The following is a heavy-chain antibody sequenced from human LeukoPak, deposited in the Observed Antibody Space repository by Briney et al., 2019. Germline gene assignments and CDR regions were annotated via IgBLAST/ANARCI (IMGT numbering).Heavy chain of an antibody. CDR1: GGSISSYY. Sequence: SETLSFTCTVSGGSISSYYWSWIRQPAGKGLEWIGRIYTSGSTNYNPSLKSRVTMSVDTSKNQFSLKLSSVTAADTAVYYCARGNPHDYGSGLRYYMDVWGKGTTVTVSS. CDR2: IYTSGST. J-gene: IGHJ6*03. V-gene: IGHV4-4*07. CDR3: ARGNPHDYGSGLRYYMDV. D-gene: IGHD3-10*01.